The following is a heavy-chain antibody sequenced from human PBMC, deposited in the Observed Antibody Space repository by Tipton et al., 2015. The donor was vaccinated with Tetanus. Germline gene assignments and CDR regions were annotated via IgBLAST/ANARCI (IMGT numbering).Heavy chain of an antibody. CDR2: VYFSGNT. Sequence: TLSLTCTVSGGSISSYSYYCGWIRQPPGKGPEWIGSVYFSGNTYYNPSLKNRATIFVDTSKNQFSLKLTSVTATDTAVYYCARSEQQLVRGYYYYYYMDVWGKGTTVTVSS. CDR1: GGSISSYSYY. J-gene: IGHJ6*03. CDR3: ARSEQQLVRGYYYYYYMDV. V-gene: IGHV4-39*01. D-gene: IGHD6-13*01.